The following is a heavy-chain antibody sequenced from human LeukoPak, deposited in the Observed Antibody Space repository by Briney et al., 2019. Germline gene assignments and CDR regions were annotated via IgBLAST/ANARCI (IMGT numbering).Heavy chain of an antibody. CDR2: INPNTGGT. V-gene: IGHV1-2*02. CDR1: GYTFTDCY. D-gene: IGHD6-13*01. Sequence: ASVKLSFTASGYTFTDCYMHRERQAPGQGLEWMGWINPNTGGTNSAQNFQGRVTMTRDTSISTANMELRRLRSDDTALYYCARGRTASCSPNWFDSWVQGTLVTVSS. CDR3: ARGRTASCSPNWFDS. J-gene: IGHJ5*01.